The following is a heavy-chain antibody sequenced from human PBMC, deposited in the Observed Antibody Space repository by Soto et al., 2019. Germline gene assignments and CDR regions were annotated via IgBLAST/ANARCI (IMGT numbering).Heavy chain of an antibody. D-gene: IGHD3-16*01. Sequence: GASVKVSCKAPGGTFSSYAISWVRQAPGQGLEWMGGIIPIFGTANYAQKFQGRVTITADKSTSTAYMELSSLRSEDTAVYYCGGGARQNYYYYGMDVWGQGTTVTVSS. CDR3: GGGARQNYYYYGMDV. J-gene: IGHJ6*02. CDR2: IIPIFGTA. CDR1: GGTFSSYA. V-gene: IGHV1-69*06.